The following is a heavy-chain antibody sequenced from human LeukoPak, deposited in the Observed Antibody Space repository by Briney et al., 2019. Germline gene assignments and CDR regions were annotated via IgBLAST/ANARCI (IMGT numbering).Heavy chain of an antibody. D-gene: IGHD2-21*01. J-gene: IGHJ4*02. CDR1: GFTFSLYW. CDR2: LNSDGSIT. V-gene: IGHV3-74*01. Sequence: GGSLRLSCAASGFTFSLYWMHWVRHTPGKGLVWVSRLNSDGSITTYADSVKGRFTISRDNAKNTLYLQMNSLRAEDMALYYCVREYCGGYRYTDFWGQGTLVNVSS. CDR3: VREYCGGYRYTDF.